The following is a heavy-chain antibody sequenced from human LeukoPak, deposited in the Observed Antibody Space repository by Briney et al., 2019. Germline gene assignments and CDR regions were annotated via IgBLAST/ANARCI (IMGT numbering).Heavy chain of an antibody. CDR2: IIPILGIA. D-gene: IGHD6-19*01. J-gene: IGHJ4*02. Sequence: SVKVSCKASGGTFSSYAISWVRQAPGQGLEWMGRIIPILGIANYAQKFQGRVTITADKSTSTAYMELSSLRSEDTAVYYCARDTRSIAVAGHKNFDYWGQGTLVTVSS. V-gene: IGHV1-69*04. CDR1: GGTFSSYA. CDR3: ARDTRSIAVAGHKNFDY.